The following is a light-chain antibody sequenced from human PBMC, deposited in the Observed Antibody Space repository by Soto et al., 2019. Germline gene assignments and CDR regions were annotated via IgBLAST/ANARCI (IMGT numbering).Light chain of an antibody. Sequence: ETVLTQSPGTLSLSPGERATLSCSASQTVPSTYLAWYRQKSGQPPRLLIYGASTRATGIPDRFSGSGSGTDFTLTISRLEPEDFAVYYCQQYDGSPISFGQGTRLEV. CDR3: QQYDGSPIS. CDR1: QTVPSTY. J-gene: IGKJ5*01. V-gene: IGKV3-20*01. CDR2: GAS.